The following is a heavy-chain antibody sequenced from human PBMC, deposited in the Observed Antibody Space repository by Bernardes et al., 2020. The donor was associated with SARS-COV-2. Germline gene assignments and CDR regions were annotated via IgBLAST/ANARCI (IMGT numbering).Heavy chain of an antibody. J-gene: IGHJ4*02. D-gene: IGHD3-22*01. Sequence: GGSLRLSCAASGFSFSDYAMHWVRQAPGKGLEWVAVISDDERTIFYANSVKGRFTISRDNSKNTLYLQMNSLRGDDTGVYYCARATEDDHDRPLGYWGQGTPVTVSS. V-gene: IGHV3-30*03. CDR1: GFSFSDYA. CDR3: ARATEDDHDRPLGY. CDR2: ISDDERTI.